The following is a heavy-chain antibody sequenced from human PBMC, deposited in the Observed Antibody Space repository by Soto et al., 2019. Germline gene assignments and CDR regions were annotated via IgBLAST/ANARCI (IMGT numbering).Heavy chain of an antibody. CDR2: ISGSGGST. Sequence: GGSLRLSCAASGFTFSSYAMSWVRQAPGKGLEWVSAISGSGGSTYYADSVKGRFTISRDNSKNTLYLQMNSLRAEDTAVYYCAKPSGYPYYYYGMDVWGQGTTVTVSS. D-gene: IGHD6-13*01. V-gene: IGHV3-23*01. CDR3: AKPSGYPYYYYGMDV. CDR1: GFTFSSYA. J-gene: IGHJ6*02.